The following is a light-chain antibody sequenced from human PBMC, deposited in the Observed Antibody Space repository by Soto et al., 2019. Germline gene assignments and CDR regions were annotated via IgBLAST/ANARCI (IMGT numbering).Light chain of an antibody. CDR2: DAY. Sequence: EILMTQSPATLSVSPGEEATLSCRASQIFRGLLAWYQQKPGQAPRLLIYDAYNRATGIPPRFSGSGSGTDFTLTISSLEPEDSAVYYCQQRHMWPITFGQGTRRRL. J-gene: IGKJ5*01. CDR1: QIFRGL. V-gene: IGKV3-11*01. CDR3: QQRHMWPIT.